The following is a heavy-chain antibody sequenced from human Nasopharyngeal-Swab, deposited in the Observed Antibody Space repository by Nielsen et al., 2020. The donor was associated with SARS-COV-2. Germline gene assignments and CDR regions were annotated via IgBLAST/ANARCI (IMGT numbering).Heavy chain of an antibody. CDR3: ARDTCNNYWYACYDYGMDV. CDR1: GFTFSSYA. V-gene: IGHV3-30-3*01. J-gene: IGHJ6*02. CDR2: IAYDGSNK. D-gene: IGHD2-8*02. Sequence: GGSLRLSCAASGFTFSSYAMYWVRQAPGKGLEWVTLIAYDGSNKYYADSVKGRFTISRDNSKNTLYLQMNSLRVEDTAVYYCARDTCNNYWYACYDYGMDVWGQGTTVTVSS.